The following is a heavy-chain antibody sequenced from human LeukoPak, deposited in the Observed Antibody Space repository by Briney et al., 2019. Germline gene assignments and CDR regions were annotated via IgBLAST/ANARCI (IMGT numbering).Heavy chain of an antibody. Sequence: GGSLRLSCAASGFTFSSYWMSWVRQAPGKGLEWVGRIKSKTDGGTTDYAAPVKGRFTISRDDSKNTLYLQMNSLKTEDTAVYYCTTATRIRDGYTNYWGQGTLVTVSS. V-gene: IGHV3-15*01. D-gene: IGHD5-24*01. CDR3: TTATRIRDGYTNY. J-gene: IGHJ4*02. CDR1: GFTFSSYW. CDR2: IKSKTDGGTT.